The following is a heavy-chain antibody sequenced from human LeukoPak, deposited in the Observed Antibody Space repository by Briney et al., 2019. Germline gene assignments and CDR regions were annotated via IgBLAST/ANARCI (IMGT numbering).Heavy chain of an antibody. D-gene: IGHD6-6*01. J-gene: IGHJ4*02. Sequence: SQTLSLTCTVSGGSISNGRYYWSWIRQPAGKGLEWIGRIYTRGSTNYNPSLRSRVTMSLDTSKNQFSLKLSSVTAADTAVYYCARELEYSSSSSTDLEYWDQGTLVTVSS. CDR2: IYTRGST. V-gene: IGHV4-61*02. CDR3: ARELEYSSSSSTDLEY. CDR1: GGSISNGRYY.